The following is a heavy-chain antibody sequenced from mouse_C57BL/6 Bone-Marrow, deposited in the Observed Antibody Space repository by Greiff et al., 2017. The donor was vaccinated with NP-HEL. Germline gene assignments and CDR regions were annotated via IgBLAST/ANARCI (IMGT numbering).Heavy chain of an antibody. CDR3: TGGGGYFDV. J-gene: IGHJ1*03. CDR2: IRLKSDNYAT. Sequence: EVHLVESGGGLVQPGGSMKLSCVASGFTFSNYWMNWVRQSPEKGLEWVAQIRLKSDNYATHYAESVKGRFTISRDDSKSSVYLQMNNLRAEDTGIYYCTGGGGYFDVWGTGTTVTVSS. CDR1: GFTFSNYW. V-gene: IGHV6-3*01.